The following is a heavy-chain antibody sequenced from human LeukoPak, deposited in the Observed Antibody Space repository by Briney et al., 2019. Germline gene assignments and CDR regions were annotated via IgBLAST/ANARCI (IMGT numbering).Heavy chain of an antibody. V-gene: IGHV4-61*02. CDR3: AREDRYCSGGSCYS. J-gene: IGHJ4*02. CDR1: GGSTSSGSYY. Sequence: SETLSLTCTVSGGSTSSGSYYWSWIRQPAGKGLEWIGRIYTSGSTNYNPSLKSRVIISVDTSKNQFSLELSSVTAADTAVYYCAREDRYCSGGSCYSWGQGTLVTVSS. D-gene: IGHD2-15*01. CDR2: IYTSGST.